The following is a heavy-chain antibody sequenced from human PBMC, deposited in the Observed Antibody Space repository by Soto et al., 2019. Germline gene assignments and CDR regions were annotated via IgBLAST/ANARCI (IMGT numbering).Heavy chain of an antibody. V-gene: IGHV4-59*01. Sequence: PSETLSLTCTVSGGSISSYYWSWIRQPPGKGLEWIGYIYYSGSTNYNPSLKSRVTISVDTSKNQFSLKLSSVTAADTAVYYCASVAAAGSVGYAEYFQHWGQGTLVTVSS. D-gene: IGHD6-13*01. CDR3: ASVAAAGSVGYAEYFQH. CDR2: IYYSGST. CDR1: GGSISSYY. J-gene: IGHJ1*01.